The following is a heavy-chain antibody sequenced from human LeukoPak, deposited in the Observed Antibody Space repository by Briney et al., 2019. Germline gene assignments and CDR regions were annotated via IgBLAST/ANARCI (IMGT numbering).Heavy chain of an antibody. J-gene: IGHJ6*03. CDR3: ARGITIFGVAGDYYYYYMDV. D-gene: IGHD3-3*01. CDR1: GGSFSGYY. Sequence: SETLSLTCAVYGGSFSGYYWSWIRQPPGKGLEWIGEINHSGSTNYNPSLKSRVTISVDTSKTQFSLKLSSVTAADTAVYYCARGITIFGVAGDYYYYYMDVWGKGTTVTVSS. CDR2: INHSGST. V-gene: IGHV4-34*01.